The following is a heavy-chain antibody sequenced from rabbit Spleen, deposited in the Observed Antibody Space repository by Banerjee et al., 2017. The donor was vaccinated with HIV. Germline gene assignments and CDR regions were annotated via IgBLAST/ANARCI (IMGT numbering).Heavy chain of an antibody. J-gene: IGHJ2*01. CDR2: IYNGDGRS. D-gene: IGHD1-1*01. CDR3: ARIRNGYWDVFDL. CDR1: GFSLSSYYY. Sequence: QEQLEESGGGLVKPEGSLTLTCKASGFSLSSYYYMSWVRQAPGKGLEWIGRIYNGDGRSAYASWAKGRFTISRSTSLNTVTLQMTSLTAADTATYFCARIRNGYWDVFDLWGPGTLVTVS. V-gene: IGHV1S47*01.